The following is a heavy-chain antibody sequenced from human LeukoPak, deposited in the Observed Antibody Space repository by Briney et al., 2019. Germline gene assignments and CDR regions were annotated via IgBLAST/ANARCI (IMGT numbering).Heavy chain of an antibody. Sequence: PSETLSLTCTVSGVSISSYYRSWIRQPPGKGLEWIGYIFYSGNTIYNPSLRSRVTISADTSKNHFSLRLRSVTAADTAVYYCACLAAISGSDYPDDWGQGTLVTVSS. J-gene: IGHJ4*02. CDR2: IFYSGNT. CDR3: ACLAAISGSDYPDD. V-gene: IGHV4-59*08. CDR1: GVSISSYY. D-gene: IGHD1-26*01.